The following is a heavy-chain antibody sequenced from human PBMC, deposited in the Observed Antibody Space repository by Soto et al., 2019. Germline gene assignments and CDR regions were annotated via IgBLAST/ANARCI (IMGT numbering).Heavy chain of an antibody. CDR3: ARDGGILGVWYFDL. Sequence: QVQLVQSGAEVKKPGSSVKVSCKASGGTFSSYAISWVRQAPGQGLEWMGGIIPIFGTANYAQKFQGRVTITADKSTSTAYRELSSLRSEDTAVYYCARDGGILGVWYFDLWGRGTLVTVSS. J-gene: IGHJ2*01. D-gene: IGHD3-16*01. V-gene: IGHV1-69*06. CDR2: IIPIFGTA. CDR1: GGTFSSYA.